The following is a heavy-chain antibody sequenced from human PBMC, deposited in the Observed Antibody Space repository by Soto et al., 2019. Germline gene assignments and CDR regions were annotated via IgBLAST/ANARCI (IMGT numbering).Heavy chain of an antibody. D-gene: IGHD3-10*01. Sequence: WASVKVSCKASGYTFTGYYMHWVRQAPGQGLEWMGWINPNSGGTNYAQKFQGRVTMTRDTSISTAYMELSRLRSDDTAVYYCARPLWFGELLGWFDPWGQGTLVTVSS. CDR3: ARPLWFGELLGWFDP. CDR1: GYTFTGYY. J-gene: IGHJ5*02. CDR2: INPNSGGT. V-gene: IGHV1-2*02.